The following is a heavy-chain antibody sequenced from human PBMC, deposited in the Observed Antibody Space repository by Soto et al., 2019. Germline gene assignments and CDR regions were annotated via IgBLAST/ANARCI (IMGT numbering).Heavy chain of an antibody. CDR2: ISGSGSGP. J-gene: IGHJ4*02. D-gene: IGHD6-13*01. Sequence: VLLLESGGGLVQPGGSLRLSCAASGFTFSNYDMGWVRQAPGKGLELVSFISGSGSGPYYADSVKGLFTISRDNAENTLYLQMNSLRVEDTAVYYCAKLHSWRDLDYWGQGTLVTVSS. CDR1: GFTFSNYD. V-gene: IGHV3-23*01. CDR3: AKLHSWRDLDY.